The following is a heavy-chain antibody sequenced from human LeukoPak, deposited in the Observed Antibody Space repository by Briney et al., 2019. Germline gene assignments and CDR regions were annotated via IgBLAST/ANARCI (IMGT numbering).Heavy chain of an antibody. D-gene: IGHD6-13*01. Sequence: GGSLRLSCVASGLTFSDYSMTWVRQAPGKGLFWVSGISAGGGSTCYAGSVKGRFTISRDNSRNTLYLQMNSLRAEDTAVYYCAKDAAGPEYWGQGTLVTVSS. CDR3: AKDAAGPEY. J-gene: IGHJ4*02. V-gene: IGHV3-23*01. CDR1: GLTFSDYS. CDR2: ISAGGGST.